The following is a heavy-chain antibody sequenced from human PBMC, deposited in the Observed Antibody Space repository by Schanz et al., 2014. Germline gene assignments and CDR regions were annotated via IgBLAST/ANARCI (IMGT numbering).Heavy chain of an antibody. Sequence: QVQLVQSGAEVKKPGSSVKVSCKASGGTFSTYTISWVRQAPGQGLEWMGRIIPILGIANYAQKFQGRVTITADKSTFTAYMDVSSLRSEDTAVYYCATMWGYCTATACQILEVLDVWGQGTMVTVSS. CDR2: IIPILGIA. CDR3: ATMWGYCTATACQILEVLDV. V-gene: IGHV1-69*02. D-gene: IGHD2-8*02. J-gene: IGHJ3*01. CDR1: GGTFSTYT.